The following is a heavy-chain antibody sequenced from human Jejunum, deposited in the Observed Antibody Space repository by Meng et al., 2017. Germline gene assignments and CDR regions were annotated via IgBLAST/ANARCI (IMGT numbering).Heavy chain of an antibody. CDR1: GFTFRSDG. CDR3: ARYRSGSSDY. D-gene: IGHD6-19*01. V-gene: IGHV3-33*01. J-gene: IGHJ4*02. CDR2: IWFDGSKT. Sequence: EHLVESGGGVVQPGTSLRLSCAASGFTFRSDGMHWVRQAPGKGLEWVAVIWFDGSKTYYADSVKGRFTVSRDNSKNTLYLQMNSLRADDTAVYYCARYRSGSSDYWGPGTLVTVSS.